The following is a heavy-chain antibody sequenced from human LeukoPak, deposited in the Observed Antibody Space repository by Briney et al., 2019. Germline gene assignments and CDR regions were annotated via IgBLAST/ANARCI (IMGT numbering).Heavy chain of an antibody. CDR3: ARQYGYSSSWSSYYFDY. CDR2: ISAYNGNT. CDR1: GYTFTSYG. V-gene: IGHV1-18*01. D-gene: IGHD6-13*01. J-gene: IGHJ4*02. Sequence: EASVKVSCKASGYTFTSYGISWVRQAPGQGLEWMGWISAYNGNTNYAQKLQGRVTMTTDTSTSTAYMELRSLRSDDTAVYYCARQYGYSSSWSSYYFDYWGQGTLVTVSS.